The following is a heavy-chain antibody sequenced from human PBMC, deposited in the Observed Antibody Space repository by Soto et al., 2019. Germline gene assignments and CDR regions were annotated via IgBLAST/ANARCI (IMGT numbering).Heavy chain of an antibody. D-gene: IGHD5-12*01. V-gene: IGHV4-39*01. J-gene: IGHJ4*02. CDR2: IYYSGST. Sequence: QLQLQESGPGLVKPSETLSLTCTVSGGSISSSSYYWGWIRQPPGKGLEWIGSIYYSGSTYYNPSLKSRVTISVDTSKNQFSLKLSSVTAADTAVYYCARRGRDGYNSGYFDYWGQGTLVTVSS. CDR1: GGSISSSSYY. CDR3: ARRGRDGYNSGYFDY.